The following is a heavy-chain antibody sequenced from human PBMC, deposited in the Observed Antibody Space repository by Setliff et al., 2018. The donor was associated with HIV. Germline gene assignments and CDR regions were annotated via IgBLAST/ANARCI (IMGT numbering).Heavy chain of an antibody. Sequence: ASVKVSCKISGFTLNELSIQWVRQAPAKGLEWMGGFDPEAGEIIYAQKVQGRVTMTEDTSTDTAYMDLSSLRSEDTAVYYCATHPPYRSAWYMRSWGQGTLVTVSS. CDR2: FDPEAGEI. D-gene: IGHD6-19*01. J-gene: IGHJ5*02. CDR1: GFTLNELS. CDR3: ATHPPYRSAWYMRS. V-gene: IGHV1-24*01.